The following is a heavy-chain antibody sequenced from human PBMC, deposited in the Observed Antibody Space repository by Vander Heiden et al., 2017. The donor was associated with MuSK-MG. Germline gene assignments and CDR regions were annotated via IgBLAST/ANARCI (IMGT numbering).Heavy chain of an antibody. J-gene: IGHJ6*04. D-gene: IGHD3-10*01. CDR2: INHSGST. CDR1: GGSFSGYY. V-gene: IGHV4-34*01. Sequence: QVQLQQWGAGLLKPSETLSLTYAAYGGSFSGYYWSWIRQPPGKGLEWIGEINHSGSTNYNPSLKSRVTISVDTSKNQFSLKLSSVTAADTAVYYCARGKGVTGVWGKGTTVTVSS. CDR3: ARGKGVTGV.